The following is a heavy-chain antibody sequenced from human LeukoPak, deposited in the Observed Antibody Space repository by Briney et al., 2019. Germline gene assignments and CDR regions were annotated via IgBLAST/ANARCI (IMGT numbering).Heavy chain of an antibody. D-gene: IGHD3-3*01. Sequence: PSQTLSLTCTGSGGSISSGSHYATWIRQPAGKELDWLGRIYTSGSTNYNPSLKSRVPIPVDTSKNQFSLKLSSVTAADTAVYYCARDWRDDYYMDVWGKGTTVTVSS. CDR2: IYTSGST. CDR3: ARDWRDDYYMDV. V-gene: IGHV4-61*02. CDR1: GGSISSGSHY. J-gene: IGHJ6*03.